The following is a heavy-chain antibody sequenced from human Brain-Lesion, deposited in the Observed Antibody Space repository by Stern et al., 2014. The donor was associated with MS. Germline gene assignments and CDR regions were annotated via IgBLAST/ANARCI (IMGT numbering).Heavy chain of an antibody. J-gene: IGHJ4*02. CDR1: GFTFSSHA. CDR3: ARGGAVTTSDYYLDY. CDR2: ISYDGSDK. Sequence: QVQLVQSGGGVVQPGRSLRLSCAASGFTFSSHAMHGVRQAQGQGLEWVELISYDGSDKNDADSVKGRFPISRDNSRNTLYLQMNSLRVDDTAVYYCARGGAVTTSDYYLDYWGQGTLVTVSS. D-gene: IGHD4-17*01. V-gene: IGHV3-30*01.